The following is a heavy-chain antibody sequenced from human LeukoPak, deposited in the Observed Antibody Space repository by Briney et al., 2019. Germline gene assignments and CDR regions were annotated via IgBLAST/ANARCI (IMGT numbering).Heavy chain of an antibody. CDR3: ARDLLRQPMATINPFDY. J-gene: IGHJ4*02. V-gene: IGHV3-21*01. D-gene: IGHD5-24*01. Sequence: GGSLRLSCAASGFTFSSYNMNWVRQAPGKGLEWVSSISSSSSYIYYADSVRGRFTISRDNAKNSLSLQMNSLRAEDTAVYYCARDLLRQPMATINPFDYWGQGTLVSVSS. CDR1: GFTFSSYN. CDR2: ISSSSSYI.